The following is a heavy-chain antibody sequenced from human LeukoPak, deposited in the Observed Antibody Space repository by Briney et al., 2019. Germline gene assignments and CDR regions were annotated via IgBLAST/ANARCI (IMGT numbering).Heavy chain of an antibody. CDR1: GGSISISSYY. J-gene: IGHJ4*02. V-gene: IGHV4-39*01. D-gene: IGHD5-18*01. CDR3: ARHTASRWIQLWSKGAFDY. CDR2: INHSGST. Sequence: PSETLSLTCTVSGGSISISSYYGGWIRQPPGKGLEWIGEINHSGSTNYNPSPKSRVTISVDTSKNQFSLKLSSVTAADTAVYYCARHTASRWIQLWSKGAFDYWGQGTLVTVSS.